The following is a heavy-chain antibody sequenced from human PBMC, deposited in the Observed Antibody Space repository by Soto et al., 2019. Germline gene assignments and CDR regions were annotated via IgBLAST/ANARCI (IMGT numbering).Heavy chain of an antibody. CDR2: ITGSGTST. V-gene: IGHV3-23*01. Sequence: PGGSLRLSCAASGFTFGGYAMTWVRQAPGKGLEWVSSITGSGTSTYYADSVKGRFIISRGNSKNTVSLQMNSLRADDTAVYYCGKSPDFYYHTMDVWGQGTTVTVSS. J-gene: IGHJ6*02. CDR1: GFTFGGYA. CDR3: GKSPDFYYHTMDV.